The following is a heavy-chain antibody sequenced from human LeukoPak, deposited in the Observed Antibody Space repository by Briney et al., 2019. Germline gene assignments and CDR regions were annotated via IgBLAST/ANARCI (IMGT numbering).Heavy chain of an antibody. Sequence: GASVKVSCKVSGYTLTELSMHWVRQAPGKGLEWMGGFDPEDGETIYAQKLQGRVTMTTDTSTSTAYMELRSLRSDDTAVYYCARESLLNHPDYWGQGTLVTVSS. CDR2: FDPEDGET. V-gene: IGHV1-24*01. J-gene: IGHJ4*02. D-gene: IGHD2/OR15-2a*01. CDR3: ARESLLNHPDY. CDR1: GYTLTELS.